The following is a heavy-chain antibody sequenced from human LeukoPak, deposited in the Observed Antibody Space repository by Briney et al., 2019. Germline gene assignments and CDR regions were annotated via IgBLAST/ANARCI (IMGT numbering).Heavy chain of an antibody. Sequence: ASVKVSCKASGYTFTDYYIHWVRQAPGQGLEWMGWISAYNGNTNYAQKLQGRVTMTTDTSTSTAYMELRSLRSDDTAVYYCARVVIVVVPNYYYYYMDVWGKGTTVTVSS. CDR3: ARVVIVVVPNYYYYYMDV. CDR2: ISAYNGNT. J-gene: IGHJ6*03. V-gene: IGHV1-18*04. CDR1: GYTFTDYY. D-gene: IGHD3-22*01.